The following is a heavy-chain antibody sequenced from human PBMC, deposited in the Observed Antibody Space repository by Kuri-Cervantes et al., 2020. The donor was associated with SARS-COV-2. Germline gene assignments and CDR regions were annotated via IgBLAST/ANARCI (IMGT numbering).Heavy chain of an antibody. V-gene: IGHV1-8*02. D-gene: IGHD6-13*01. CDR2: MNPNSGNT. J-gene: IGHJ6*02. CDR3: ARGWSSSWYGYYYYYYGMDV. Sequence: ASVKVSCKASGYTFTGYYMHWVRQAPGQGLEWMGWMNPNSGNTGYAQKFQGRVTMTRNTSISTAYMELSSLRSEDTAVYYCARGWSSSWYGYYYYYYGMDVWGQGTTVTVSS. CDR1: GYTFTGYY.